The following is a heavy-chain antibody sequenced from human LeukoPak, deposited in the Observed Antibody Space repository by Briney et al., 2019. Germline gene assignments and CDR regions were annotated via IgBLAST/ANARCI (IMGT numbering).Heavy chain of an antibody. V-gene: IGHV3-30*14. CDR3: IKDLTGTWSFDH. Sequence: GGSLRLSCAASGFTFSSYAMRWVRQAPGRGLEWVAVISYDGSNIYYADSVKGRFTISRDNSKNTLYLQLSSLRLEDTAIYYCIKDLTGTWSFDHWGQGTLLTVSS. CDR2: ISYDGSNI. CDR1: GFTFSSYA. D-gene: IGHD7-27*01. J-gene: IGHJ4*02.